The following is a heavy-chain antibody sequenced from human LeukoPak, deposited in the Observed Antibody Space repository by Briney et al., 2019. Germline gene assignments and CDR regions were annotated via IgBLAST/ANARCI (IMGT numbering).Heavy chain of an antibody. CDR3: AKRLNHNYFEY. D-gene: IGHD6-19*01. CDR2: IYSDSSDT. CDR1: GVTLSSSS. Sequence: TGGSLRLSCVASGVTLSSSSMAWVRQAPGGRPDWVSDIYSDSSDTYYADSVKGRFSISRDDSKNTLYLQMYSLRTEDTATYYCAKRLNHNYFEYWGRGSLVTVSS. J-gene: IGHJ4*02. V-gene: IGHV3-23*03.